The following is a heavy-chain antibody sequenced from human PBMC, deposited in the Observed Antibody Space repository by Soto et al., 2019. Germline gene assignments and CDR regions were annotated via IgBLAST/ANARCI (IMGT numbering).Heavy chain of an antibody. V-gene: IGHV4-38-2*01. CDR2: IYHSGST. Sequence: PSETLSLTCAVSGHSISSGFYYWGWIRQPPGKGLEWIGSIYHSGSTYYNPSLTSRVTMSVDTSKNQLSLKLSSVTAADTAVYYCARYRYSYSARFFDTWGQGTRVTVSS. CDR3: ARYRYSYSARFFDT. D-gene: IGHD5-12*01. CDR1: GHSISSGFYY. J-gene: IGHJ4*02.